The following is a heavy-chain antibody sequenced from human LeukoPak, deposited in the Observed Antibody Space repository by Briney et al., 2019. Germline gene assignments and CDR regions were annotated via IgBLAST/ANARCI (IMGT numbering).Heavy chain of an antibody. CDR3: ARESDYYYGSGSYSYRVDP. J-gene: IGHJ5*02. Sequence: SETLSLTCSVSGDSITGYSWSWIRQTPGKGLEWIGYIYYNGDTHYNPSLNSRLSISVDTPNNQFSLNLRSVTAADTAVYYCARESDYYYGSGSYSYRVDPWGQGTLVTVSS. D-gene: IGHD3-10*01. CDR1: GDSITGYS. V-gene: IGHV4-59*01. CDR2: IYYNGDT.